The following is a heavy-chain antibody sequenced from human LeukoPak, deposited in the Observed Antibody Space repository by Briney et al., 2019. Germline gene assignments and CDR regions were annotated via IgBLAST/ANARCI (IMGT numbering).Heavy chain of an antibody. Sequence: GASVKVSCKASGGTSNSHAISWVRQAPGQGLEWMGWISAYNGNTNYAQKLQGRVTMTTDTSTSTAYMELRSLRSDDTAVYYCARGGYYDILTGYYGRPDYWGQGTLVTVSS. CDR1: GGTSNSHA. J-gene: IGHJ4*02. CDR2: ISAYNGNT. CDR3: ARGGYYDILTGYYGRPDY. D-gene: IGHD3-9*01. V-gene: IGHV1-18*01.